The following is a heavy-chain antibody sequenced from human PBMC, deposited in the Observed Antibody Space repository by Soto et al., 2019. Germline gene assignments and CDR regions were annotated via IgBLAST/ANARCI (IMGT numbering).Heavy chain of an antibody. CDR2: ISGSGGST. CDR3: AKDEYYYDSSGYYSGREEVVNAFDI. D-gene: IGHD3-22*01. Sequence: EVQLLESGGGLVQPGGSLRLSCAASGFTFSSYAMSWVRQAPGKGLEWVSAISGSGGSTYYADSVKGRFTISRDNSKNTLYLQMNSLRAEDTAVYYCAKDEYYYDSSGYYSGREEVVNAFDIWGQGTMVTVSS. CDR1: GFTFSSYA. J-gene: IGHJ3*02. V-gene: IGHV3-23*01.